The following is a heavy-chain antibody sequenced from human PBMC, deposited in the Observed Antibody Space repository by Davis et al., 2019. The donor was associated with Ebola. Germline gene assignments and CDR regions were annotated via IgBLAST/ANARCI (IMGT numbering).Heavy chain of an antibody. Sequence: PGGSLRLSCRASGFTFGEYGMSWVRHAPGQGLEWVGLIRSKAYGGTTHYAASVKGRFTISRDDSKGIAYLQMNSLKTDDTAVYYCTHSGVEYWGQGTLVTVSS. D-gene: IGHD3-10*01. V-gene: IGHV3-49*04. J-gene: IGHJ4*02. CDR2: IRSKAYGGTT. CDR1: GFTFGEYG. CDR3: THSGVEY.